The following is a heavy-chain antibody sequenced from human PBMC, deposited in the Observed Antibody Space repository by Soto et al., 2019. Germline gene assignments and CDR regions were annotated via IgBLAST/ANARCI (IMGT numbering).Heavy chain of an antibody. V-gene: IGHV4-61*01. CDR3: ERTPGY. J-gene: IGHJ4*02. CDR2: IYNSGST. CDR1: GDSVSSGSYY. Sequence: SETLSLTCTVSGDSVSSGSYYWTWIRQPPGKGLECIGYIYNSGSTKYNPSLKSRVTISVDTSKNQFSLKLSSVTAADTAVYYCERTPGYWGQGTLVTVSS.